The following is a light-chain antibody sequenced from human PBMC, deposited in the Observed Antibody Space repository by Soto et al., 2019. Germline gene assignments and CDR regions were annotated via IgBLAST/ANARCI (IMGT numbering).Light chain of an antibody. CDR3: QSYDSSLSGWV. V-gene: IGLV1-40*01. Sequence: QPVLTQPPSVSGAPGQRVTISCTGSSSNIGAGYDVHWYQQLPGTAPKVLIYGNSNRPSGVPDRFSGSKSGTSASLAITGLQADDEADYYCQSYDSSLSGWVLGGGTKLTVL. CDR1: SSNIGAGYD. J-gene: IGLJ3*02. CDR2: GNS.